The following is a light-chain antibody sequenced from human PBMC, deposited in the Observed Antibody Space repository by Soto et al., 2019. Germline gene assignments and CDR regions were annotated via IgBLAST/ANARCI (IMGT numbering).Light chain of an antibody. V-gene: IGKV4-1*01. Sequence: DIVITQCPDSLAVSLGERANINCKSSQSVLYSSNNKNYLAWYQQKPGQPPKLLIYWASTRESGVPDRFSGSGSGTDFTLTISSLQAEDVAVYYCQQYYSTPRTFGQGTKVDIK. CDR3: QQYYSTPRT. CDR1: QSVLYSSNNKNY. CDR2: WAS. J-gene: IGKJ1*01.